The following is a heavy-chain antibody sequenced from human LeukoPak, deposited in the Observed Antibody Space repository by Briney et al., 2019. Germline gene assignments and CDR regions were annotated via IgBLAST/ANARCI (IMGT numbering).Heavy chain of an antibody. D-gene: IGHD6-19*01. Sequence: SETLSLTCTVSGGSISSYYWSWIRQPAGKGLEWIGRIYTSGSTNYNPSLKSRVTMSVDTSKNQFSLKLSSVTAADTAVYYCARGVAGGWNYYYYYMDVWGKGTTVTVSS. V-gene: IGHV4-4*07. J-gene: IGHJ6*03. CDR1: GGSISSYY. CDR3: ARGVAGGWNYYYYYMDV. CDR2: IYTSGST.